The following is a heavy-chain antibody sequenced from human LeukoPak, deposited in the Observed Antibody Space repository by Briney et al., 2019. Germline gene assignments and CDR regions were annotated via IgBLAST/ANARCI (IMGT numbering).Heavy chain of an antibody. CDR3: ARAGDFWSGYYSGGRGVGSNFDY. V-gene: IGHV4-59*08. Sequence: ASETLSLTCTVSGGSISSYYWSWIRQPPGKGLEWIGYIYYSGSTNYNPSLKSRVTISVDTSKNQSSLKLSSVTAADTAVYYCARAGDFWSGYYSGGRGVGSNFDYWGQGTLVTVSS. CDR1: GGSISSYY. D-gene: IGHD3-3*01. CDR2: IYYSGST. J-gene: IGHJ4*02.